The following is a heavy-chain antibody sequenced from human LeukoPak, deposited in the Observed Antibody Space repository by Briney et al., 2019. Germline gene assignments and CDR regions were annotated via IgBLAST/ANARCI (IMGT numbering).Heavy chain of an antibody. D-gene: IGHD3-10*01. CDR1: GYSFNSHH. CDR3: ARGIRGVLLYYFDY. CDR2: INPSGGST. Sequence: ASVKVSCKTSGYSFNSHHVHWVRQAPGQGLEWMGIINPSGGSTSYAQKFQGRVTMTRDTSTSTVYMELSSLRSEDTAVYYCARGIRGVLLYYFDYWGQGTLVTVSS. V-gene: IGHV1-46*02. J-gene: IGHJ4*02.